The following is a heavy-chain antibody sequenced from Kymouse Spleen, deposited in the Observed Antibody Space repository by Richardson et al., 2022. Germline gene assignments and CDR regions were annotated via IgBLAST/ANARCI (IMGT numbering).Heavy chain of an antibody. CDR2: IGTAGDT. CDR3: ARGSVAHHYYYYYGMDV. J-gene: IGHJ6*02. D-gene: IGHD6-19*01. V-gene: IGHV3-13*01. Sequence: EVQLVESGGGLVQPGGSLRLSCAASGFTFSSYDMHWVRQATGKGLEWVSAIGTAGDTYYPGSVKGRFTISRENAKNSLYLQMNSLRAGDTAVYYCARGSVAHHYYYYYGMDVWGQGTTVTVSS. CDR1: GFTFSSYD.